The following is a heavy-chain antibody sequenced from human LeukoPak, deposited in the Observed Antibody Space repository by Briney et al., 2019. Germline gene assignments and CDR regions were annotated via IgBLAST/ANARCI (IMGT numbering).Heavy chain of an antibody. V-gene: IGHV4-4*07. CDR2: IYTSGST. D-gene: IGHD3-16*01. J-gene: IGHJ6*02. CDR1: GGSISSYY. CDR3: ARGRGLVPSVAGEDV. Sequence: SETLSLTCTVSGGSISSYYWSWIRQPAGKGLEWIGRIYTSGSTNYNPSLKSRVTISVDTSKNQFSLKLSSVTAADTAVYYCARGRGLVPSVAGEDVWGQGTTVTVSS.